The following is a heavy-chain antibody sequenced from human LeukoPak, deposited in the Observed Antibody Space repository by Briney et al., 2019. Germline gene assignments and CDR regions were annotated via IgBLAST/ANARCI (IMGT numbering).Heavy chain of an antibody. V-gene: IGHV4-34*01. CDR3: ARGLGVYDYALGSYLFFDY. CDR2: INHSGST. J-gene: IGHJ4*02. D-gene: IGHD3-16*02. Sequence: TSETLSLTCAVYGGSFSGYYWSWIRQPPGKGLEWIGEINHSGSTNYNPSLKSRVTISVDTSKNQFSLKLSSVTAADTAVYYCARGLGVYDYALGSYLFFDYWGQGTLVTVSS. CDR1: GGSFSGYY.